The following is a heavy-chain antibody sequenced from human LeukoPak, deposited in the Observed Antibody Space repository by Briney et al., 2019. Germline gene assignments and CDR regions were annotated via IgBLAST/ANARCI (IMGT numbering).Heavy chain of an antibody. CDR3: ARGGYKRLYYMDV. V-gene: IGHV4-34*01. CDR1: GGSFSGYY. D-gene: IGHD5-18*01. Sequence: RPSETLSLTCAVYGGSFSGYYLRWIRQPPGKGLEWIGEINHSGSTNYHPSLKSRITISVDTSKNQFSLKLSSVTAADTAVYYCARGGYKRLYYMDVWGKGTTVTVSS. CDR2: INHSGST. J-gene: IGHJ6*03.